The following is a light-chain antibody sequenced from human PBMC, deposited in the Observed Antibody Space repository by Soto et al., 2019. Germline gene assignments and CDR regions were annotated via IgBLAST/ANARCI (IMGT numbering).Light chain of an antibody. Sequence: QSALTQPASVSGSPGQSITISFTGTSSDIGHYDYVSWYQQHPGKAPKLMIYEVTDRPSGVSNRFSGSKSGNTASLTISGLQAEDEAEYYCSSYTNINTRACVFGTGTKLTVL. V-gene: IGLV2-14*01. CDR1: SSDIGHYDY. J-gene: IGLJ1*01. CDR3: SSYTNINTRACV. CDR2: EVT.